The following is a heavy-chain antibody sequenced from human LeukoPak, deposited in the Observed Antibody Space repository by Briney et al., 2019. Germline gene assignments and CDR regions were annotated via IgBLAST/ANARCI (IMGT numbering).Heavy chain of an antibody. Sequence: SETLSLTCAVYGGSFSAYYRSWIRQPPGKGLEWIGEINHSGSTNYNPSLKSRVTISVDTSKNQFSLKLSSVTAADTAVYYCARDVGYDYVWGSYRYPYYFDYWGQGTLVTVSS. J-gene: IGHJ4*02. D-gene: IGHD3-16*02. CDR3: ARDVGYDYVWGSYRYPYYFDY. CDR2: INHSGST. CDR1: GGSFSAYY. V-gene: IGHV4-34*01.